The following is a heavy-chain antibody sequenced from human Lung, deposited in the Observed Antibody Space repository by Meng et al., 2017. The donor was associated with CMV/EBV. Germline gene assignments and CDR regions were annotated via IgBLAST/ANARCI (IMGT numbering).Heavy chain of an antibody. Sequence: GESXKISCAGSGFTFRSYGMSWVRQAPGRGLEWISYISATGDTIHYADSVKGRFTVSRDNTKSSVYLRMNSLGAEETAVYYCARDRDTHYCYSDSCYGFEYWGQGTRVTGAS. CDR2: ISATGDTI. CDR1: GFTFRSYG. V-gene: IGHV3-48*04. D-gene: IGHD2/OR15-2a*01. J-gene: IGHJ4*02. CDR3: ARDRDTHYCYSDSCYGFEY.